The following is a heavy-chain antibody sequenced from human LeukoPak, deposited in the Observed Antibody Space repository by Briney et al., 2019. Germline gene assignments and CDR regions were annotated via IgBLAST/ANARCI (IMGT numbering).Heavy chain of an antibody. V-gene: IGHV3-30*03. D-gene: IGHD2-15*01. J-gene: IGHJ4*02. Sequence: PGRSLRLSCAASGFTFSRYGMHWVRQAPGKGLEWVAVLSYSGTNKYYTDSVEGRFTISRDNSKNTLYLQMNSLRAEDTAVYYCATETRDRNFDYWGQGTLVTVSS. CDR2: LSYSGTNK. CDR3: ATETRDRNFDY. CDR1: GFTFSRYG.